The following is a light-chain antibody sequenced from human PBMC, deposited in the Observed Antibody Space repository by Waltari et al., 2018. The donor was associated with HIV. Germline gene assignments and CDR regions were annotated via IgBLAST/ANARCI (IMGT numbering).Light chain of an antibody. J-gene: IGKJ2*01. V-gene: IGKV3-20*01. CDR2: GAS. CDR3: QQYGTSPYT. Sequence: EIVLTQSPATLSLSPGERATLSCRASQSVRNYLAWYQQKPGQAPRLLIYGASSRATDIPDRFSGSGSGTDFTLTIRRLEPEDSAVYCCQQYGTSPYTFGLGTKLEI. CDR1: QSVRNY.